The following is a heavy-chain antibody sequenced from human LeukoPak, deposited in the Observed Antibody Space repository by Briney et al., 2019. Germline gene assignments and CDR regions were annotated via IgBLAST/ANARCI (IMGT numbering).Heavy chain of an antibody. V-gene: IGHV1-18*01. CDR1: GYTFTGYG. D-gene: IGHD3-22*01. CDR2: ISAYNGNT. J-gene: IGHJ4*02. CDR3: ARDKTNYYDSSGYYNY. Sequence: ASVKVSCKASGYTFTGYGISWVRQAPGQGLEWMGWISAYNGNTNYAQKLQGRVTMTTDTSTSTAYMELRSLRSDDTAVYYCARDKTNYYDSSGYYNYWGQGTLVTVSS.